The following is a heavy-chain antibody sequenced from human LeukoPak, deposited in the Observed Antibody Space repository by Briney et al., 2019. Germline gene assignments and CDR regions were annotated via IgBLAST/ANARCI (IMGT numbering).Heavy chain of an antibody. CDR3: AKDSSHSYYGSGSYYY. D-gene: IGHD3-10*01. V-gene: IGHV3-23*01. CDR1: GGSISSYY. J-gene: IGHJ4*02. Sequence: ETLSLTCTVSGGSISSYYWSWIRQPPGKGLEWVSAISGSGGSTYYADSVKGRFTISRDNSKNTLYLQMNSLRAEDTAVYYCAKDSSHSYYGSGSYYYWGQGTLVTVSS. CDR2: ISGSGGST.